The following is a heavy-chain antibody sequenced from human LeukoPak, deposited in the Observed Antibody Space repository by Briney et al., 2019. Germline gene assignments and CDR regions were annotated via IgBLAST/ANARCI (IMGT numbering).Heavy chain of an antibody. CDR3: AREYCSSTSCYIRTVGFDP. CDR2: INPNSGGT. CDR1: GYTFTGYY. J-gene: IGHJ5*02. V-gene: IGHV1-2*02. D-gene: IGHD2-2*01. Sequence: GASVKVSCKASGYTFTGYYMHWVRQAPGQGLEWMGWINPNSGGTTYAQKFQGRVTMTRDTSISTAYLELSRLRSDDTAVYYCAREYCSSTSCYIRTVGFDPWGQGTLVTVSS.